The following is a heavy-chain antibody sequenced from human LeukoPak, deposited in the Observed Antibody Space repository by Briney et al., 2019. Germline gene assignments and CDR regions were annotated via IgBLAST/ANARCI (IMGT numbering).Heavy chain of an antibody. V-gene: IGHV4-34*01. CDR2: INHSGST. CDR1: GGSFSVYY. CDR3: ARGGIAAASNNWFDP. D-gene: IGHD6-13*01. J-gene: IGHJ5*02. Sequence: PSETLSLTCAVYGGSFSVYYWSWIRQPPGKGLEWIGEINHSGSTNYNPSLKSRVTISVDTSKNQFSLKLSSVTAADTAVYYCARGGIAAASNNWFDPWGQGTLVTVSS.